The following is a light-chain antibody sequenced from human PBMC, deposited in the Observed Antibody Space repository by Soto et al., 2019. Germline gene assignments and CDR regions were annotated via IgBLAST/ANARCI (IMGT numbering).Light chain of an antibody. J-gene: IGKJ1*01. CDR2: GAT. Sequence: EIVMTQSPATLSVSPGHRVPLSCRDSQSVSSNLAWYQQKPGQPPRLLVYGATSRATGVPARFSGSRSGTEFTLTISSLQSEDVAIYYCQHYSNWPPWTFGQGTKVDIK. CDR3: QHYSNWPPWT. V-gene: IGKV3-15*01. CDR1: QSVSSN.